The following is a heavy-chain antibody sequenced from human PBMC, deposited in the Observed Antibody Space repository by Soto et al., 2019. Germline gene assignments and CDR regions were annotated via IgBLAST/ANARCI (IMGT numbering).Heavy chain of an antibody. Sequence: QVQLVESGGGVVQPGRSLRLSCAASGFTFSSYAMHWVRQAPGKGLEWVAVISYDGSNKYYADSVKGRFTISRDNSKNTLYLQMNSLRAEDTAVYYCARDSGGFLECLFTYGMDVWGQGTTVTVSS. CDR3: ARDSGGFLECLFTYGMDV. J-gene: IGHJ6*02. CDR2: ISYDGSNK. CDR1: GFTFSSYA. V-gene: IGHV3-30-3*01. D-gene: IGHD3-3*01.